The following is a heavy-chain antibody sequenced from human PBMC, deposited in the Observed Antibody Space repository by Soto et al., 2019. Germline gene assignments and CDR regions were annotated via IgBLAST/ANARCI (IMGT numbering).Heavy chain of an antibody. CDR2: IYHSGST. V-gene: IGHV4-30-2*01. CDR1: GGSISSGGYS. D-gene: IGHD1-26*01. J-gene: IGHJ4*02. CDR3: ARAGVVGATALDY. Sequence: SETLSLTCAVSGGSISSGGYSWSWIRQPPGKGLEWIGYIYHSGSTYYNPSLKSRVTISVDRSKNQFSLKLSSVTATDTAVYYCARAGVVGATALDYWVQGTLVTVSS.